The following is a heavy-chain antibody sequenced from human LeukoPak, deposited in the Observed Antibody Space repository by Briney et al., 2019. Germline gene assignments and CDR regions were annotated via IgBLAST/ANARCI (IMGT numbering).Heavy chain of an antibody. Sequence: NPSETLSLTCSVSGDSISRYYWSWIRQSPGKGPEWIGYWYYGSTKYNPSLKSRVTISLDTSKKQFSLQVGFVNAADAAVYYCARGGPDSSNWYDFNCWGQGTLVTVSS. CDR2: WYYGST. J-gene: IGHJ4*02. CDR3: ARGGPDSSNWYDFNC. CDR1: GDSISRYY. D-gene: IGHD6-13*01. V-gene: IGHV4-59*01.